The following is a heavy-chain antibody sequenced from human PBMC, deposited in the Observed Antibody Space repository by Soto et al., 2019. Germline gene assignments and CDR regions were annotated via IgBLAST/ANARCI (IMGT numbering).Heavy chain of an antibody. J-gene: IGHJ4*02. CDR2: IYYSGHI. CDR1: GASITTYY. D-gene: IGHD7-27*01. V-gene: IGHV4-59*08. Sequence: QVQLQESGPGLVKPSETLSLTCNVSGASITTYYWSWIRQPPGKGLEWIGYIYYSGHINYNPSPKSRVTISVDTSKNQFSLKLSSVTAADTAVYYCARHGATNWGGFFVSWGLGTLVSVSS. CDR3: ARHGATNWGGFFVS.